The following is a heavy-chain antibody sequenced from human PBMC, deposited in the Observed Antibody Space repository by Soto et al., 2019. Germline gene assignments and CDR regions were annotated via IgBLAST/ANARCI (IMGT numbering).Heavy chain of an antibody. CDR1: GFTFSGYW. J-gene: IGHJ4*02. Sequence: EVQLVESGGGLVQPGGSLRLSCAASGFTFSGYWMHWVRQAPGKGLVWVSRINSDGSSTSYADSVKGRFTISRDNAKNPLYRQMNSLRAEDTAVYYCARGGGQQLAHFNYWGQGTLVTVSS. V-gene: IGHV3-74*01. CDR2: INSDGSST. D-gene: IGHD6-13*01. CDR3: ARGGGQQLAHFNY.